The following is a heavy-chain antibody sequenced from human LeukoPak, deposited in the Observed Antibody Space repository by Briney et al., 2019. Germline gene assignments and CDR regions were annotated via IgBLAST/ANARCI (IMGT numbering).Heavy chain of an antibody. J-gene: IGHJ4*02. D-gene: IGHD1-14*01. CDR1: GFTFSSYS. CDR2: ISSSSSYI. CDR3: ANQNPLDY. V-gene: IGHV3-21*04. Sequence: PGGSLRLSCAASGFTFSSYSMNWVRQAPGKGLEWVSSISSSSSYIYYADSVKGRFTISRDNSKNTLYLQMNSLRAEDTAVYYCANQNPLDYWGQGTLVTVSS.